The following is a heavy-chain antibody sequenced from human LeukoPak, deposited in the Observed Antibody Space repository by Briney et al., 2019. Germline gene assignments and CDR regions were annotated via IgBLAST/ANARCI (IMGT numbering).Heavy chain of an antibody. CDR3: AKGGEVCSSTSCYGHFDY. Sequence: PRGSLRLSCGASGFTFSNYGMHWVRQAPGKGLEWVASIHYEGSNKYYADSVEGRFTISGDNSKNTLYLQVNSLRAEDTAVYYCAKGGEVCSSTSCYGHFDYWGQGTLVTVSS. D-gene: IGHD2-2*01. CDR2: IHYEGSNK. CDR1: GFTFSNYG. V-gene: IGHV3-30*02. J-gene: IGHJ4*02.